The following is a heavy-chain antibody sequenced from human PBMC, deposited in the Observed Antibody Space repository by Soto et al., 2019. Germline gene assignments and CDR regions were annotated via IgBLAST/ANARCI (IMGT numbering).Heavy chain of an antibody. D-gene: IGHD2-15*01. V-gene: IGHV4-30-4*01. CDR1: GGSISSGDYS. J-gene: IGHJ4*02. CDR2: IYYSGST. CDR3: ARDRRKSGNSLTD. Sequence: QVQLQESGPGLVKPSQTLSLTCTVSGGSISSGDYSWTWIRQPPGKGLEWIGYIYYSGSTYYNPSLKRRVTISVDTSKNQFSLKLSSVTAADTAVYYCARDRRKSGNSLTDWGQGTLVTVSS.